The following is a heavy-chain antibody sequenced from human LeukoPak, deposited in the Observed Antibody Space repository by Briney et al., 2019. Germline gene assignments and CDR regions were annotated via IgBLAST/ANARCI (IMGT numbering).Heavy chain of an antibody. V-gene: IGHV4-59*12. CDR2: IYYSGST. D-gene: IGHD3-22*01. CDR1: GGSISSYY. Sequence: PSETLSLTCTVSGGSISSYYWSWIRQPPGKGLEWIGYIYYSGSTNYNPSLKSRVTISVDTSKNQFSLKLTSVTAADTAVYYCAREWYYYDSSGYGNWFDPWGQGTLVTVSS. CDR3: AREWYYYDSSGYGNWFDP. J-gene: IGHJ5*02.